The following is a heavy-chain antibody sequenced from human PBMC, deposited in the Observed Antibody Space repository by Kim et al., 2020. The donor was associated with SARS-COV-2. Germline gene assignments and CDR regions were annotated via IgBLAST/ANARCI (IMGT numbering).Heavy chain of an antibody. CDR1: GGSISSSSYY. D-gene: IGHD6-19*01. CDR2: IYYSGST. CDR3: GRQAGIAVGGTFVCGWVDP. J-gene: IGHJ5*02. Sequence: SETLSLTCTVSGGSISSSSYYWGWNRQPPGKGLEWIGSIYYSGSTYYNLSLQSRVTISVDTAKNQLSLKLSSVTAADTAVYYCGRQAGIAVGGTFVCGWVDPLGQGTLGTVSP. V-gene: IGHV4-39*01.